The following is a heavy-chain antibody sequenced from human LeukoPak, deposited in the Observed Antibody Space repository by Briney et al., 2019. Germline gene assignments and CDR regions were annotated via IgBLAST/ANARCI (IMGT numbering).Heavy chain of an antibody. V-gene: IGHV1-69*05. J-gene: IGHJ6*03. CDR1: GGTFSSYA. CDR3: ARGRDSSSSVDYYYYYYMDV. D-gene: IGHD6-6*01. Sequence: GASVKVSCKASGGTFSSYAISWVRQAPRQGLEWMGGIIPIFGTANYAQKFQGRVTITTDESTSTAYMELSSLRSEDTAVYYCARGRDSSSSVDYYYYYYMDVWGKGTTVTVSS. CDR2: IIPIFGTA.